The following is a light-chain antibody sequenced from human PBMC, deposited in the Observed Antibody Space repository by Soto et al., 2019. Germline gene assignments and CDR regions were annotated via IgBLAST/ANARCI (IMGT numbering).Light chain of an antibody. CDR2: YDS. CDR3: QVWDSSSDHVV. J-gene: IGLJ2*01. V-gene: IGLV3-21*04. Sequence: SYELTQPPSVSVAPGKTARITCGGKNIGSKSVHGYPQKPGQAPVLVIYYDSDRPSGIPERFSGSNSGNTATLTLSRVEAGDEADYYCQVWDSSSDHVVFGGGTKLTVL. CDR1: NIGSKS.